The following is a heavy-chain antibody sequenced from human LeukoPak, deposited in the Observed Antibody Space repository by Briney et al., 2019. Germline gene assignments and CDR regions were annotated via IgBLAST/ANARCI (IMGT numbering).Heavy chain of an antibody. J-gene: IGHJ5*02. D-gene: IGHD3-22*01. Sequence: GGSLRLSCAASGFTFSSYSMNWVRQAPGKGLEWVSSISSGSSYRYYADSLKGRFIISRDNAKNSLYLQMNSLRAEDTAVYHCARDLGEYCYDSSGYYYNWFDPWGQGTLFTVSS. CDR3: ARDLGEYCYDSSGYYYNWFDP. V-gene: IGHV3-21*01. CDR1: GFTFSSYS. CDR2: ISSGSSYR.